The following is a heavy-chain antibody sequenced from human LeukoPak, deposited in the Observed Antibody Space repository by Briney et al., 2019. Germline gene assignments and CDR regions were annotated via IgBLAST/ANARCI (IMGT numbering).Heavy chain of an antibody. D-gene: IGHD3-3*01. CDR2: IYSGST. J-gene: IGHJ5*02. V-gene: IGHV4-59*02. CDR1: GGSVSSYY. CDR3: ARGRGNTIPWT. Sequence: SETLSLTCTVSGGSVSSYYWNWIRRPPGKGLEWIGYIYSGSTKYNPSLKRRVTISVDTSKNQFSLKLSSVTAADTAVYYCARGRGNTIPWTWGQGTLVTVSS.